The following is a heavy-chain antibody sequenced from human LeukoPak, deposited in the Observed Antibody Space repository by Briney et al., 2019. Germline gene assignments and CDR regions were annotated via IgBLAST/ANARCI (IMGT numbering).Heavy chain of an antibody. CDR3: ARGKDYYGSGSHFDY. V-gene: IGHV3-30*04. CDR1: GFTFSSYA. D-gene: IGHD3-10*01. CDR2: ISYDGSNK. J-gene: IGHJ4*02. Sequence: PGRSLRLSCAASGFTFSSYAMHWVRQPPGKGLAWVAVISYDGSNKYYADSVKGRFTISRDNSKNTLYLQMNSLRAEDTAVYYCARGKDYYGSGSHFDYWGQGTLVTVSS.